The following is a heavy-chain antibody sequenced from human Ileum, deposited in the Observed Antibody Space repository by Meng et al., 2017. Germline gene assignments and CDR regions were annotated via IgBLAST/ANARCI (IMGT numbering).Heavy chain of an antibody. J-gene: IGHJ4*02. D-gene: IGHD4-17*01. CDR3: ARDQIGDYVWDY. CDR1: GYTFTSTNYG. Sequence: QVQLVQSGAEGKKPGASVKGSCKASGYTFTSTNYGISWMRQAPGQGLEWMGWVSTYNDNTNHVQKFQDRVTMTTDTSTSTVYMELRSLRSDDTAVYYCARDQIGDYVWDYWGQGTLVTVSS. CDR2: VSTYNDNT. V-gene: IGHV1-18*01.